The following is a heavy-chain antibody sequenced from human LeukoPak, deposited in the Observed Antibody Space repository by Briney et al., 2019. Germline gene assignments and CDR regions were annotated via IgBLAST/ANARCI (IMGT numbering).Heavy chain of an antibody. D-gene: IGHD3-16*01. J-gene: IGHJ3*02. CDR2: IYTSGST. CDR3: ARDPWGAFDI. Sequence: PSETLSLTCAVYGGSFSGYYWSWIRRPAGKGLEWIGRIYTSGSTNYNPSLKSRVTMSVDTSKNQFSLKLSSVTAADTAVYYCARDPWGAFDIWGQGTMVTVSS. CDR1: GGSFSGYY. V-gene: IGHV4-4*07.